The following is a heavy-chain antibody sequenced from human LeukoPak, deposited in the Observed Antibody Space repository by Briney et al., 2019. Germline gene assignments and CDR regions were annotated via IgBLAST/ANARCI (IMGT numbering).Heavy chain of an antibody. CDR2: INPSGGST. V-gene: IGHV1-46*01. Sequence: ASVKVSCEASGYTFTSYYMHWVRQTPGQGPEWMGIINPSGGSTSYAQKFQGRVTMTRDTSTSTVYMELSSLRSEDTAVYYCARRAVAGDLDYWGQGTLVTVSS. D-gene: IGHD6-19*01. CDR3: ARRAVAGDLDY. J-gene: IGHJ4*02. CDR1: GYTFTSYY.